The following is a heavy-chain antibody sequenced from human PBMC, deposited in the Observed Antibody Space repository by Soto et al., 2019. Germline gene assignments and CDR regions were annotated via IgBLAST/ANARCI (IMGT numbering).Heavy chain of an antibody. J-gene: IGHJ5*02. CDR2: INVGSGDR. D-gene: IGHD1-26*01. CDR3: ARTSYSFGAAWIHP. V-gene: IGHV1-3*01. Sequence: QFQLVQSGAEVKKPGASVTVSCKTSGYTFSSFAIHWVRQAHGQSLEWMGWINVGSGDRKYSEKFQDRIIISRDISASTAYLEVSSLRYEDSVVYYCARTSYSFGAAWIHPWGQGTRVTGTS. CDR1: GYTFSSFA.